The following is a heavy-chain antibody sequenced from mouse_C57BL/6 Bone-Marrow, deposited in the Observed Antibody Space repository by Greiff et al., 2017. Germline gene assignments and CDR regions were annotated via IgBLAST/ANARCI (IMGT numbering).Heavy chain of an antibody. J-gene: IGHJ4*01. CDR1: GYTFTDYY. V-gene: IGHV1-26*01. CDR3: APITTVVGEAMDY. D-gene: IGHD1-1*01. CDR2: INPNNGGT. Sequence: EVQLQQSGPELVKPGASVKISCKASGYTFTDYYMNWVKQSHGKSLEWIGDINPNNGGTSYNQKFKGKATLTVDKSSSTAYMELRSLTSEDSAVYYCAPITTVVGEAMDYWGQGTSVTVSS.